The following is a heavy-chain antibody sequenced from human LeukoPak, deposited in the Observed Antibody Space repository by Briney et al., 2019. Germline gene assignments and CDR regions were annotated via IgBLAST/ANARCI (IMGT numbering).Heavy chain of an antibody. Sequence: SETLSLTCTVSGGSISSSSYYWGWIRQPAGTGLEWIGSISYSGSTYYNPSLKSRVTISVDTSRNQFSLKLSSVTAADTAVYYCARLPTVTTFYYYYMDVWGKGTTVTISS. V-gene: IGHV4-39*01. D-gene: IGHD4-11*01. CDR2: ISYSGST. CDR3: ARLPTVTTFYYYYMDV. CDR1: GGSISSSSYY. J-gene: IGHJ6*03.